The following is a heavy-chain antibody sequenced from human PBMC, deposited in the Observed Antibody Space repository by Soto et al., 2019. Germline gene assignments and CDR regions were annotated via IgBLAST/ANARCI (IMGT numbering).Heavy chain of an antibody. J-gene: IGHJ4*02. D-gene: IGHD2-8*02. Sequence: ASVKVSCKASGYTFTSYAMHWVRQAPGQRLEWMGWINAGNGNTKYSQKFQGRVTITRDTSASTAYMELSSLRSEDTAVYYCAQEHKSSPGPHSDYPDPATLLTV. CDR3: AQEHKSSPGPHSDY. V-gene: IGHV1-3*01. CDR2: INAGNGNT. CDR1: GYTFTSYA.